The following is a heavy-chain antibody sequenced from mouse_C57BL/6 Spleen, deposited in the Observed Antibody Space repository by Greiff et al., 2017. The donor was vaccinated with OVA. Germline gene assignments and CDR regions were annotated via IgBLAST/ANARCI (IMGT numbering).Heavy chain of an antibody. D-gene: IGHD2-12*01. CDR2: ILPGSGST. CDR3: ARELLKEGYYAMDY. V-gene: IGHV1-9*01. Sequence: QVQLQQSGAELMKPGASVKLSCKASGYTFTGYWIDWVKQRPGHGLEWIGEILPGSGSTNYNEKFKGKATFTADTSSNTAYMKLSSLTTEDSANYYWARELLKEGYYAMDYWGQGTSVTVSS. CDR1: GYTFTGYW. J-gene: IGHJ4*01.